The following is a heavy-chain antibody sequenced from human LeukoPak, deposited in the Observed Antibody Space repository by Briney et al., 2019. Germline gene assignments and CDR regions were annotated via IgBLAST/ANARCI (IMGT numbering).Heavy chain of an antibody. Sequence: PGRSLRLSCSASGFTFGDYTVSWARHAPGKGLEWVGFIRHIAYNGALGYTEYAASVRGRFTISRDDSKAIAYLQMNSLRTEDTAMYYCARGYYGPGTYYTDYWGQGSLVTVSS. J-gene: IGHJ4*02. V-gene: IGHV3-49*04. CDR2: IRHIAYNGALGYT. CDR1: GFTFGDYT. D-gene: IGHD3-10*01. CDR3: ARGYYGPGTYYTDY.